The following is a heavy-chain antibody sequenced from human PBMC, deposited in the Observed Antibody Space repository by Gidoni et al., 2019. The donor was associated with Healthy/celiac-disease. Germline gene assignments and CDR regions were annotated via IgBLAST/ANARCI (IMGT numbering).Heavy chain of an antibody. J-gene: IGHJ4*02. D-gene: IGHD5-18*01. Sequence: QVQLQQWGAGLLKPSETLSLPCAVYGCSFSGYYWSWIRQPPGKGLEWIGEINHSGSTNYNPSLKSRVTISVDTSKNQFSLKLSSVTAADTAVYYCARGRKQLWYQDLDYWGQGTLVTVSS. CDR1: GCSFSGYY. V-gene: IGHV4-34*01. CDR2: INHSGST. CDR3: ARGRKQLWYQDLDY.